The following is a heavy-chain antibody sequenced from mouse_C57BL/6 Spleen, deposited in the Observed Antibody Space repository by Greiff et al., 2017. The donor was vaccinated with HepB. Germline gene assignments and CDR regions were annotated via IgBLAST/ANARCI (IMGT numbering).Heavy chain of an antibody. J-gene: IGHJ3*01. CDR2: ISSGGSYT. CDR1: GFTFSSYG. V-gene: IGHV5-6*01. D-gene: IGHD1-1*01. Sequence: EVKLQESGGDLVKPGGSLKLSCAASGFTFSSYGMSWVRQTPDKRLEWVATISSGGSYTYYPDSVKGRFTISRDNAKNTLYLQMSSLKSEDTAMYYCARHSTGSSWFAYWGQGTLVTVSA. CDR3: ARHSTGSSWFAY.